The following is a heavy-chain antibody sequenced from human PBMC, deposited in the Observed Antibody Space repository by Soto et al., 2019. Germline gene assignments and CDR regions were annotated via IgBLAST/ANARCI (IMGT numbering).Heavy chain of an antibody. CDR1: GASRFTFRDHH. D-gene: IGHD1-1*01. V-gene: IGHV3-72*01. J-gene: IGHJ4*02. CDR3: ARLMGTSFDL. Sequence: GSLILSCAASGASRFTFRDHHMDLVRQAPGKGLEWVVRARNKVNSYTTAYSASVKGRFTISRDDSKNSLYLQMESLKTEDTAVYFCARLMGTSFDLWGQGTLGTVS. CDR2: ARNKVNSYTT.